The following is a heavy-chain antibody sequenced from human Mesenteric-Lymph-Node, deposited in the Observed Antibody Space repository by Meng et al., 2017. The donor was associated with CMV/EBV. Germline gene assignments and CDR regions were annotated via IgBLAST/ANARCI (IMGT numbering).Heavy chain of an antibody. CDR2: ISSSSSYI. Sequence: GESLKISCAASGFTFSSYSMNWVRQAPGKGLEWVSSISSSSSYIYYADSVKGRFTISRDNAKNSLYLQMNSLRAEDTAVYYCARDMSSGYWASGMDVWGQGTTVTVSS. V-gene: IGHV3-21*01. J-gene: IGHJ6*02. CDR1: GFTFSSYS. CDR3: ARDMSSGYWASGMDV. D-gene: IGHD3-22*01.